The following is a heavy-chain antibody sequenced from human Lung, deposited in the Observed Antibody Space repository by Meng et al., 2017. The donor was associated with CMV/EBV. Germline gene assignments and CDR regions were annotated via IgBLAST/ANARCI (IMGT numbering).Heavy chain of an antibody. Sequence: GGSXRLSCAASGFIFSSYDMNWVRQAPGKALEWVAVISIDGSSKFYADSMKGRFTISRDNSKNTLFLQVNSLRPEDKAVYYCTRRADYFDYWGPGTLVTVSS. D-gene: IGHD6-25*01. CDR2: ISIDGSSK. CDR1: GFIFSSYD. V-gene: IGHV3-30*04. CDR3: TRRADYFDY. J-gene: IGHJ4*02.